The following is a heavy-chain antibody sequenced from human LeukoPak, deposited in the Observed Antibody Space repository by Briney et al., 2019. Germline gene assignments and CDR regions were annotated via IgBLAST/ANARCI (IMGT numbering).Heavy chain of an antibody. Sequence: SETLSLTCTVSGGXIRSSYCSWIRQPPGKGLEWNGYMYYSGSTKYNPSLKSRVTMSVDTSQNQFSLKLSSVTAADTAVYHCARVSVSGYGYYYFDYWGQGTLVTVSS. D-gene: IGHD5-12*01. CDR3: ARVSVSGYGYYYFDY. CDR2: MYYSGST. V-gene: IGHV4-59*01. CDR1: GGXIRSSY. J-gene: IGHJ4*02.